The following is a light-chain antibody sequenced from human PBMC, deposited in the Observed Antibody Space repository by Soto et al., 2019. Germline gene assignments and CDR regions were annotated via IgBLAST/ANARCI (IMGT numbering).Light chain of an antibody. V-gene: IGLV2-11*01. CDR1: NSGVGGYNY. Sequence: QSALTQPRSVSGSPGQSVTISCTGTNSGVGGYNYVSWYQQYPGKAPKLMISGVSERPSGVPDRFSGSKSGNTASLTISGLQAEDEADYYCCSYVDTDTWVFGGGTKVTVL. CDR2: GVS. CDR3: CSYVDTDTWV. J-gene: IGLJ3*02.